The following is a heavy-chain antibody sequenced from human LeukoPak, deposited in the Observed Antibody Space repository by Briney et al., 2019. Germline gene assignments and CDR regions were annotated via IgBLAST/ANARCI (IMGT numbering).Heavy chain of an antibody. D-gene: IGHD3/OR15-3a*01. Sequence: SETLSLTCAVYGGSFSGYYWGWIRQPPGKGLEWIGEINRGGSTNYNPHLKSRATISIDTSRNYFSLKLTSVTAADTAVYYCARGRGTGSYFYDWGQGTLATVSS. V-gene: IGHV4-34*01. CDR2: INRGGST. CDR1: GGSFSGYY. CDR3: ARGRGTGSYFYD. J-gene: IGHJ4*02.